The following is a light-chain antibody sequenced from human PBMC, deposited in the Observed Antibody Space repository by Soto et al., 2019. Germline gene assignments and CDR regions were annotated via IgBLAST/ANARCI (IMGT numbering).Light chain of an antibody. Sequence: EIVLTQSPATLSLSPGERATLSCRARCQEKPGQAPRLLIYATSTRAPGIPDRFSGSGSATDFSLIISRLEPEDSAVYYCQHFGYPQWTFGRGTKVDIK. J-gene: IGKJ1*01. CDR2: ATS. V-gene: IGKV3-20*01. CDR3: QHFGYPQWT.